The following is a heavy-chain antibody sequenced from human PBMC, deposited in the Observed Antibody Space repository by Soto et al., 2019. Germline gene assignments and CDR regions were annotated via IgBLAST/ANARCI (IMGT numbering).Heavy chain of an antibody. V-gene: IGHV1-18*01. CDR1: GYTFTSYG. D-gene: IGHD3-9*01. Sequence: ASVKVSCKASGYTFTSYGISWVRKAPGQGLEWMGWISAYNGNTNYAQKLQGRVTMTTDTSTSTAYMELRSLRSDDTAVYYCARGSVRYFDWLFAGDYYGMDVWGQGTTVTVSS. CDR3: ARGSVRYFDWLFAGDYYGMDV. J-gene: IGHJ6*02. CDR2: ISAYNGNT.